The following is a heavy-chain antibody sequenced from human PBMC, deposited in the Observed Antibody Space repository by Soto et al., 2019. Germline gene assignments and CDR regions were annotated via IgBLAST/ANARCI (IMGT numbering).Heavy chain of an antibody. Sequence: GGSLRLSCAASGFTFSSYWMSWVRQAPGKGLEWVANIKQDGSEKYYVDSVKGRFTISRDNAKNSLYLQMNSLRAEDTAVYYCARGARTGAGGAYYYYYMDVWGKGTTVTVSS. CDR3: ARGARTGAGGAYYYYYMDV. V-gene: IGHV3-7*01. CDR2: IKQDGSEK. J-gene: IGHJ6*03. CDR1: GFTFSSYW. D-gene: IGHD2-8*02.